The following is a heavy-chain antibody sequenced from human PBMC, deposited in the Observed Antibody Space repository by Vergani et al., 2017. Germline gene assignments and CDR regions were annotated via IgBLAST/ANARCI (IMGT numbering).Heavy chain of an antibody. J-gene: IGHJ4*02. CDR2: ISWNSGSI. Sequence: EVQLVESGGGLVQPGRSLRLSCAASGFTFDDYAMHWVRQAPGKGLEWVSGISWNSGSIGYADSVKGRFTISKDDDKSSLYLQMNSLRLEDTAQYYCARMDTEQLVDSYHPEFDYWGQGTLVSVSS. V-gene: IGHV3-9*01. CDR1: GFTFDDYA. D-gene: IGHD6-6*01. CDR3: ARMDTEQLVDSYHPEFDY.